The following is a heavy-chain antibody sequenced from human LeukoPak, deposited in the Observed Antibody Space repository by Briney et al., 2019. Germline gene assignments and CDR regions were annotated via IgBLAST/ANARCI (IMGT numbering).Heavy chain of an antibody. CDR1: GGSINSGSYY. Sequence: PSQTLSLTCTVSGGSINSGSYYWNWIRQPAGKGLEWIGRIYTSGSTNYNPSLKSRVTISVDTSKNQFSLKLSSVTAADTAVYYCARGLSGYDSDAFDIWGQGTMVTVSS. CDR2: IYTSGST. CDR3: ARGLSGYDSDAFDI. J-gene: IGHJ3*02. D-gene: IGHD5-12*01. V-gene: IGHV4-61*02.